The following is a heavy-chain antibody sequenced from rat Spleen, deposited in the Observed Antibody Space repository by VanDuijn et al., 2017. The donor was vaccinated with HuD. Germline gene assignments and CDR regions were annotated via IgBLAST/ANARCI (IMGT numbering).Heavy chain of an antibody. Sequence: EVKLVESGGGLVQPGRSLKLSCAASGFNFNDYYMGWVRQAPGKGLEWIGEINKDSSIINYSPSFKDKFTISRDNAKSTLYLQVDSLRSEDTATYYCARHGYYDGYYPYFDYWGQGVMVTVSS. CDR3: ARHGYYDGYYPYFDY. J-gene: IGHJ2*01. CDR2: INKDSSII. V-gene: IGHV4-2*01. D-gene: IGHD1-12*03. CDR1: GFNFNDYY.